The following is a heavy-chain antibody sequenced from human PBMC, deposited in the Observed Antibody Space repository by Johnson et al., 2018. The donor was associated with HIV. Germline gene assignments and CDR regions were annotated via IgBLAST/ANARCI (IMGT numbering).Heavy chain of an antibody. V-gene: IGHV3-7*05. Sequence: AQLVESGGGLVQPGGSLRLSCAASGFTFSSYWMSWVRQAPGKGLEWVANIKQDGSEKYYVDSVKGRFTISRDNAKNSLYLQMNSLRAEDTAVYYCARDRPAIVVVPAADDAFDIWGKGTMVTVSS. CDR3: ARDRPAIVVVPAADDAFDI. J-gene: IGHJ3*02. CDR2: IKQDGSEK. D-gene: IGHD2-2*01. CDR1: GFTFSSYW.